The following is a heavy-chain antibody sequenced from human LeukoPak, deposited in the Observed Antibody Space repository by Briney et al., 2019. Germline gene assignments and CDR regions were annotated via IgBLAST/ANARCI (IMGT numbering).Heavy chain of an antibody. J-gene: IGHJ5*02. D-gene: IGHD3-10*01. CDR3: ARDISYYYGSGSSYNWFDP. CDR2: INHSGST. Sequence: PSETLSLTCAVYGGSFSGYYWSWIRQPPGKGLEWIGEINHSGSTNYNPSLKSRVTILVDTSKNQFSLKLSSVTAADTAVYYCARDISYYYGSGSSYNWFDPWGQGTLVTVSS. CDR1: GGSFSGYY. V-gene: IGHV4-34*01.